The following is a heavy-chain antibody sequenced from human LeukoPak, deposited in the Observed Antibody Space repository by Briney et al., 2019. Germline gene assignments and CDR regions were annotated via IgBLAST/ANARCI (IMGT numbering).Heavy chain of an antibody. D-gene: IGHD2/OR15-2a*01. CDR1: GFGFSSHW. V-gene: IGHV3-74*01. J-gene: IGHJ5*02. Sequence: GGSLRLSCAASGFGFSSHWMHWVRQAPGKGLVWVSRSNSDGSVRNYADSVESRFIISRDNAKDTLYLQMNNLGVEDTAVYFCARDPSVNNAIGYNWFDHSGQGALVTVSS. CDR2: SNSDGSVR. CDR3: ARDPSVNNAIGYNWFDH.